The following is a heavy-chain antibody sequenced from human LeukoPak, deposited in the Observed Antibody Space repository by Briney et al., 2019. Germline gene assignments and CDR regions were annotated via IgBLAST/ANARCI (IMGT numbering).Heavy chain of an antibody. J-gene: IGHJ4*02. Sequence: GGSLRLSCAASGFTLSSYWMHWVRQAPGKGLVWVSRINSDGSSTSYADSVKGRFTISRDNAKNTLYLQMNSLRAQDTAVYYCATPRGSGSYLAFDYWGQGTLVTVSS. CDR2: INSDGSST. D-gene: IGHD1-26*01. CDR1: GFTLSSYW. V-gene: IGHV3-74*01. CDR3: ATPRGSGSYLAFDY.